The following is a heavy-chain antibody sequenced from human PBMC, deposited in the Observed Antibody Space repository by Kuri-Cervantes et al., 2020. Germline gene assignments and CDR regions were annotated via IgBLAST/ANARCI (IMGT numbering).Heavy chain of an antibody. Sequence: GESLKISCAAPGFTFSDYYMSWIRQAPGKGLEWVSYISSSGSTIYYADSVKGRFTISRDNAKNSLYLQMNSLRAEDTAVYYCARPGGYCSGGSCYVAAFDIWGQGTMVTVSS. CDR2: ISSSGSTI. CDR1: GFTFSDYY. CDR3: ARPGGYCSGGSCYVAAFDI. D-gene: IGHD2-15*01. J-gene: IGHJ3*02. V-gene: IGHV3-11*01.